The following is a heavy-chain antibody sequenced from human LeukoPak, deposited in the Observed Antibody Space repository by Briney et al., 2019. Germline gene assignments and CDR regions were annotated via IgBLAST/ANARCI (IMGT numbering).Heavy chain of an antibody. J-gene: IGHJ4*02. Sequence: GGSLRLSCAASGFTFSSYWMSWVRQAPGKGLEWVSSISSSSSYIYYADSVKGRFTISRDNAKNSLYLQMNSLRAEDTAVYYCASTDSYGSMFFDYWGQGTLVTVSS. CDR3: ASTDSYGSMFFDY. D-gene: IGHD5-18*01. CDR1: GFTFSSYW. V-gene: IGHV3-21*01. CDR2: ISSSSSYI.